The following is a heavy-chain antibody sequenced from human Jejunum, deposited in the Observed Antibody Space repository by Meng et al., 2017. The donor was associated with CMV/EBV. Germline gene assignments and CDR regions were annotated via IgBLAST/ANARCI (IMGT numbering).Heavy chain of an antibody. CDR1: GYTFTGYY. Sequence: GYTFTGYYIHWVRQAPGQGLEWMGWLNPNSGGTKYAQKFQGRVTMTRDTSISTAYMEVSRLRSDDTAVYYCTRELTRASGNWFDPWGQGSLVTVSS. CDR3: TRELTRASGNWFDP. CDR2: LNPNSGGT. V-gene: IGHV1-2*02. J-gene: IGHJ5*02. D-gene: IGHD3-10*01.